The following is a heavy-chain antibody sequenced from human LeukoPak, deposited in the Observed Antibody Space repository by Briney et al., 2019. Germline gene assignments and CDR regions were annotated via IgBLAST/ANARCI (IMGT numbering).Heavy chain of an antibody. V-gene: IGHV3-23*01. CDR2: ISGSGGST. CDR3: AKDRGYYDSSGLPEYYFDY. Sequence: GGSLRLSCAGSGFTFSSYAMSWVRQAPGKGLEWVSAISGSGGSTYYADSVKGRFTISRDNSKNTLYLQMNSLRAEDTAVYYCAKDRGYYDSSGLPEYYFDYWGQGTLVTVSS. J-gene: IGHJ4*02. D-gene: IGHD3-22*01. CDR1: GFTFSSYA.